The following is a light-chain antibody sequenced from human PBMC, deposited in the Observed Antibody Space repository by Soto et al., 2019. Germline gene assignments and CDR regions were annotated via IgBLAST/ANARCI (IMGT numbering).Light chain of an antibody. CDR1: QSVTSN. Sequence: EIVLTQSSATLSLSPGERATLSCRASQSVTSNALAWYQQKPGQAPRLLIYGVSSRATGIPDRFSGSGSGTDFTLTISSLEPEDFAVYYCQQRSKWPITFGGGTKVDSK. CDR3: QQRSKWPIT. J-gene: IGKJ4*01. V-gene: IGKV3-11*01. CDR2: GVS.